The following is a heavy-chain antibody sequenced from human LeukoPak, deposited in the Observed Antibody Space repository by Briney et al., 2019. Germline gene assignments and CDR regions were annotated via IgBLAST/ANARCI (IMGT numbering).Heavy chain of an antibody. V-gene: IGHV3-11*04. CDR2: ISSSGSTI. D-gene: IGHD5-18*01. CDR1: GFTFSDYY. J-gene: IGHJ4*02. CDR3: ARDWGYSYGRLDRPYYFDY. Sequence: PGGSLRLSCAASGFTFSDYYMSWIRQAPGKGLEWVSDISSSGSTIYYTDSVKGRFTISRDNAKNSLYLQMNSLRAEDTAEYYCARDWGYSYGRLDRPYYFDYWGQGTLVTVSS.